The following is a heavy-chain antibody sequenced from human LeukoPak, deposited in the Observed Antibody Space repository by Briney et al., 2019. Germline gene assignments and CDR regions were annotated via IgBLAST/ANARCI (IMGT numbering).Heavy chain of an antibody. V-gene: IGHV3-48*03. CDR3: ARDGYYYDSSGYYLVYYYYYMDV. D-gene: IGHD3-22*01. Sequence: GGSLRLSCAASGFTFSSYEMNWVRQAPGKGLEWVSYISSSGSTIYYADSVKGRFTISRDNAKNSLYLQMNSLRAEDTALYYCARDGYYYDSSGYYLVYYYYYMDVWGKGTTVTVSS. CDR2: ISSSGSTI. CDR1: GFTFSSYE. J-gene: IGHJ6*03.